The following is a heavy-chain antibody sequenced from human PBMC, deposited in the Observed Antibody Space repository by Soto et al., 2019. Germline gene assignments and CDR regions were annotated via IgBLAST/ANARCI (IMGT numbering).Heavy chain of an antibody. CDR2: MNPNSGNT. V-gene: IGHV1-8*01. D-gene: IGHD6-19*01. CDR1: GYTFTSYD. CDR3: ARVRFDRQWPGPSPFNP. J-gene: IGHJ5*02. Sequence: GASVKVSCKASGYTFTSYDINWVRQATGQGLEWMGWMNPNSGNTGYAQKFQGRVTMTRNTSISTAYMELSSLRSEDTAVYYCARVRFDRQWPGPSPFNPWGQGTRVTVAS.